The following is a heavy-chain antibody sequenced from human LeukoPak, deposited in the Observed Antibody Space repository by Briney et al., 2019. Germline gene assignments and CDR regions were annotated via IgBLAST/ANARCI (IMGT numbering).Heavy chain of an antibody. V-gene: IGHV3-21*01. J-gene: IGHJ5*02. CDR2: ISSSSSYI. D-gene: IGHD2-2*03. CDR3: ARDGGYCSSTSCYDEMSWFDP. Sequence: KSGGSLRLSCAASGFTFSSYSMNWVRQAPGKGLEWVSSISSSSSYIYYADSVKGRFTISRDNSKNTLYLQMNSLRAEDTAVYYCARDGGYCSSTSCYDEMSWFDPWGQGTLVTVSS. CDR1: GFTFSSYS.